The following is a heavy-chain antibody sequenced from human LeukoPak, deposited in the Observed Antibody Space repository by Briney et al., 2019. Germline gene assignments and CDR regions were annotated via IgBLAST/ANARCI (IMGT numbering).Heavy chain of an antibody. V-gene: IGHV3-74*01. CDR1: GFAFSSYW. CDR2: VYSDGSST. CDR3: ARGTIFGVVNNNWFDP. Sequence: PGGSLRLSCAASGFAFSSYWMHWVRQAPGKGLMWVSRVYSDGSSTGYADSVKGRSTISRDNAKNTLYLQMNSLRAEDTAVYYCARGTIFGVVNNNWFDPWGQDPVVTVSS. J-gene: IGHJ5*02. D-gene: IGHD3-3*01.